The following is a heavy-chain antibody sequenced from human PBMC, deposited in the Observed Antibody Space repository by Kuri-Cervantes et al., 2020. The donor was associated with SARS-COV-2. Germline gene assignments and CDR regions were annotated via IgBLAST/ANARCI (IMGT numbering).Heavy chain of an antibody. CDR3: ATSSGAAYCGGDCFSGWFDP. Sequence: GSLRLSCTVSGGSITSYYWSWLRQPPGKGLEWIGYIHYSGSTNSNPSLKSRVTISLDTSKNQFSLKLSSVTAADTAVYYCATSSGAAYCGGDCFSGWFDPWGQGTLVTVSS. J-gene: IGHJ5*02. CDR2: IHYSGST. V-gene: IGHV4-59*01. CDR1: GGSITSYY. D-gene: IGHD2-21*02.